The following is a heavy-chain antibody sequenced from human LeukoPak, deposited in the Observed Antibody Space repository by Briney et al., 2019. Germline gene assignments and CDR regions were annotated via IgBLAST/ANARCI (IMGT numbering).Heavy chain of an antibody. CDR3: ASGGTTGAF. Sequence: PGGSLRLSCAASGFTFSSYGMHWVRQAPGKGLEWVSVIYSGGSTYYADSVKGRFTISRDNSKNTLYLQMNSLRAEDTAVYYCASGGTTGAFWGQGTLVTVSS. D-gene: IGHD4-17*01. V-gene: IGHV3-66*01. CDR1: GFTFSSYG. CDR2: IYSGGST. J-gene: IGHJ4*02.